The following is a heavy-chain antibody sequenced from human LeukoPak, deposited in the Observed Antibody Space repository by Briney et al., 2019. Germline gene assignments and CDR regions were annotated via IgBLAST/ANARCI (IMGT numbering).Heavy chain of an antibody. J-gene: IGHJ3*02. CDR1: GFAFSSYS. D-gene: IGHD1-26*01. Sequence: PGGSLRLSCAASGFAFSSYSVSWVRQAPGKGLEWVSFIISSSSYIYYADSVKGRFTISRDNAKNSLYLQMNSLRAEDTAVYYCARDSSKGATTWYAFDIWGQGTMVTVSS. CDR2: IISSSSYI. V-gene: IGHV3-21*01. CDR3: ARDSSKGATTWYAFDI.